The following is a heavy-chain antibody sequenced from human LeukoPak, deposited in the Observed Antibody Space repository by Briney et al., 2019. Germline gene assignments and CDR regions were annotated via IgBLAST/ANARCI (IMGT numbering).Heavy chain of an antibody. CDR2: TYSGGST. CDR3: AGPMLRGLTPFDY. Sequence: PGGSLRLSCAASGLTVSSNYMSWVRQAPGKGLEWVSFTYSGGSTYYADSVKGRFTISRDNSKNTLHLLMNSLRAEDTALYYCAGPMLRGLTPFDYWGQGTLVTVSS. D-gene: IGHD3-10*01. CDR1: GLTVSSNY. V-gene: IGHV3-66*01. J-gene: IGHJ4*02.